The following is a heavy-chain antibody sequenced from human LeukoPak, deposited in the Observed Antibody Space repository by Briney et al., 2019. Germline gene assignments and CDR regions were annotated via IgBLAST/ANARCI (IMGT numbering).Heavy chain of an antibody. Sequence: SQTLSLTCALSGDSFSSNSAAWDWRRQSPSRGLEWLGRTYYRSKLYNDYAVSVKSLITINPHTSKTQFSLQLNSVTPEDAAVYYCARGNSGHIDYWGQGTLVTVSS. CDR3: ARGNSGHIDY. J-gene: IGHJ4*02. CDR2: TYYRSKLYN. V-gene: IGHV6-1*01. CDR1: GDSFSSNSAA. D-gene: IGHD1-26*01.